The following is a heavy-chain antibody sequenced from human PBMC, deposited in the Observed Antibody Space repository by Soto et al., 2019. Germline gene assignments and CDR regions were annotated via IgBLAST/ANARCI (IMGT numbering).Heavy chain of an antibody. V-gene: IGHV1-8*01. J-gene: IGHJ5*02. CDR2: MNPNSGNT. Sequence: ASVKVSCKASGYTFTSYDINWVRQATGQGREWMGWMNPNSGNTGYAQKFQGRVTMTRNTSISTAYMELSSLRSEDTAVYYCARTPRRLRYFDWLDYNWFDPWGQGXLVTVSS. CDR1: GYTFTSYD. CDR3: ARTPRRLRYFDWLDYNWFDP. D-gene: IGHD3-9*01.